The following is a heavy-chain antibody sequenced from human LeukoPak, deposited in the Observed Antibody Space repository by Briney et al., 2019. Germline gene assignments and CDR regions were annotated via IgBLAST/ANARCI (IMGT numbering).Heavy chain of an antibody. Sequence: GGSLRPSCAASGFTFSSYGMHWVRQAPGKGLEWVSSISTSSSYIYYADSVKGRFTISRDNSKNTLYLQMNSLRAEDTAVYYCAREMDDYGDYVFDYWGQGTLVTVSS. CDR1: GFTFSSYG. J-gene: IGHJ4*02. CDR3: AREMDDYGDYVFDY. CDR2: ISTSSSYI. V-gene: IGHV3-21*01. D-gene: IGHD4-17*01.